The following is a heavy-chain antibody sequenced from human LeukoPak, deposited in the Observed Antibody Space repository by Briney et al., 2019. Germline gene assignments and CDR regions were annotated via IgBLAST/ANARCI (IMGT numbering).Heavy chain of an antibody. CDR3: ATALIAVAGTVHNDY. CDR2: FDPEDGET. Sequence: ASVKVSCKVSGYTLTELSMHWVRQAPGKGLEWMGGFDPEDGETIYAQKFQGRVTMTEDTSTDTAYMELSSLRSEDTAVYYCATALIAVAGTVHNDYWGQGTLVTVSS. J-gene: IGHJ4*02. D-gene: IGHD6-19*01. V-gene: IGHV1-24*01. CDR1: GYTLTELS.